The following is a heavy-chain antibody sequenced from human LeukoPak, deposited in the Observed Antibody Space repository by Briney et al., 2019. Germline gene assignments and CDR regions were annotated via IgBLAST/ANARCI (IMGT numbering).Heavy chain of an antibody. CDR1: GGSFSGYY. CDR3: ARLADYGVLDY. J-gene: IGHJ4*02. CDR2: INHSGST. D-gene: IGHD4-17*01. Sequence: KSSETLSLTCAVYGGSFSGYYWSWIRQPPGKGLEWIGEINHSGSTNYNPSLKSRVTISVDTSKNQFSLKLSSVTAADTAVYYCARLADYGVLDYWGQGTLVTVSS. V-gene: IGHV4-34*01.